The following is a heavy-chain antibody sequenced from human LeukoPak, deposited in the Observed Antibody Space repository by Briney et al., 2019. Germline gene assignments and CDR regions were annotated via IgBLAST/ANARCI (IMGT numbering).Heavy chain of an antibody. J-gene: IGHJ4*02. D-gene: IGHD2-2*02. Sequence: GGSLRLSCAASGFTFSSYAMSWVRQAPGKGLEWVSAISGSGGSTYYADSVKGRFTISRDNAKNSLYLQMNSLRAEDTAVYYCARGAPSGYIVVVPAAINYWGQGTLVTVSS. CDR2: ISGSGGST. CDR3: ARGAPSGYIVVVPAAINY. V-gene: IGHV3-23*01. CDR1: GFTFSSYA.